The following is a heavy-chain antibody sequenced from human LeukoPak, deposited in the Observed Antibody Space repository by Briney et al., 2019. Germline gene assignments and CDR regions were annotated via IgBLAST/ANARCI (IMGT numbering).Heavy chain of an antibody. D-gene: IGHD4-11*01. V-gene: IGHV1-2*02. CDR1: GYTFTGYY. J-gene: IGHJ3*02. Sequence: ASVKVSCTASGYTFTGYYMHWVRPAPGQGLEWMGWINPNSGDTNYAQNFRDRVTMTRDTSISAAYMELSSLRSDDTAVYYCEGRLSTVTTSDSFDIWGQGTMVAVSS. CDR3: EGRLSTVTTSDSFDI. CDR2: INPNSGDT.